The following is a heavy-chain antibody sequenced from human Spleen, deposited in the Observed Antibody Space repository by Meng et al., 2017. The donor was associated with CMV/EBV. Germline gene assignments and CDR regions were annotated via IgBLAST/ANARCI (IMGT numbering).Heavy chain of an antibody. J-gene: IGHJ4*02. CDR1: GITFKNYA. CDR3: AKVPNLLAAVGTEYYFDY. Sequence: GESLKISCAASGITFKNYAVSWVRQAPGRGLEWVSVIYSGDSSTYYADSVKGRFTVSRDNSKNTLYLQMNSLRAEDTAVYYCAKVPNLLAAVGTEYYFDYWGQGTLVTVSS. V-gene: IGHV3-23*03. CDR2: IYSGDSST. D-gene: IGHD6-13*01.